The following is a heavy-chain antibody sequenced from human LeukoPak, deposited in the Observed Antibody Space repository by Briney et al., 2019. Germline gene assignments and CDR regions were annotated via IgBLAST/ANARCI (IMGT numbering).Heavy chain of an antibody. D-gene: IGHD3-10*01. CDR1: GYTFTSYA. J-gene: IGHJ5*02. CDR3: ARTDTTMVRGVGSHWFDP. CDR2: INTNTGNP. Sequence: GASVKLSCKASGYTFTSYAMNWVRQAPGQGLEWRGWINTNTGNPTYAHGFTGRFVFSLDTSVSTAYLQISSLKAEDTAVYYCARTDTTMVRGVGSHWFDPWGQGTLVTVSS. V-gene: IGHV7-4-1*02.